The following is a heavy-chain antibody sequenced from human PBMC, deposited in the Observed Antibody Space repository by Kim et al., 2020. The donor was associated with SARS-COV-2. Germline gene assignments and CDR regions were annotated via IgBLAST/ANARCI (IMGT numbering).Heavy chain of an antibody. V-gene: IGHV3-23*01. D-gene: IGHD5-18*01. CDR3: AKDLVIQPNGGFDY. J-gene: IGHJ4*02. Sequence: EDSAKGRFTIARDNSKNTLYLQMNSLRAEDTAVYYCAKDLVIQPNGGFDYWGQGTLVTVSS.